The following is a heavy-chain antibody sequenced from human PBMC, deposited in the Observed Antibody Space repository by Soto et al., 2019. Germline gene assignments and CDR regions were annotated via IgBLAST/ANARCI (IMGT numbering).Heavy chain of an antibody. CDR3: AKASLYYYDSSGPS. Sequence: GSLGLSCAASGFTFSSYAMSWVRQAPGKGLEWVSAISGSGGSTYYADSVKGRFTISRDNSKNTLYLQMDSLRAKDTAVYYCAKASLYYYDSSGPSWGQGTLVTVSS. CDR1: GFTFSSYA. J-gene: IGHJ4*02. V-gene: IGHV3-23*01. D-gene: IGHD3-22*01. CDR2: ISGSGGST.